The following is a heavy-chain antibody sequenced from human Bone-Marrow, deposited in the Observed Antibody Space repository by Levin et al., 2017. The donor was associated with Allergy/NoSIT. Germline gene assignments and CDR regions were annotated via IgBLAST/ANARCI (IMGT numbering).Heavy chain of an antibody. Sequence: ASVKVSCKASGYTFTSYDINWVRQATGQGLEWMGWMNPNSGNTGYAQKFQGRVTMTRNTSISTAYMELSSLRSEDTAVYYCARSYDILTGYYNDAFDIWGQGTMVTVSS. CDR3: ARSYDILTGYYNDAFDI. CDR1: GYTFTSYD. CDR2: MNPNSGNT. D-gene: IGHD3-9*01. J-gene: IGHJ3*02. V-gene: IGHV1-8*01.